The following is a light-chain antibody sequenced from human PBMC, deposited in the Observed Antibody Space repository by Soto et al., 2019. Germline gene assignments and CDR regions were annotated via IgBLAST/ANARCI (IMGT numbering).Light chain of an antibody. J-gene: IGKJ4*01. CDR3: QQRMNWPLT. Sequence: EIVLTQSPATLSLSPGGRATLSCRASQTVTNHLAWYQQKAGQAPRLLIFDASTRASGIPPRFSGSGSRTDFTLTITRVDPDDFAVYYCQQRMNWPLTFGGGTRVEIK. V-gene: IGKV3-11*01. CDR2: DAS. CDR1: QTVTNH.